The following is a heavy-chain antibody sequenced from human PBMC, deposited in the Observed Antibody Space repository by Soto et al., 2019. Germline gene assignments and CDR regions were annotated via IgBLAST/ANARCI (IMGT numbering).Heavy chain of an antibody. Sequence: GASVKVSCKASGYTFTSYGISWVRQAPGQGLEWMGWISAYNGNTNYAQKLQGRVTMTTDTSTSTAYMELRSLRSDDTAVYYCARYQITIFGVGVELDVWGQGTTVTVS. J-gene: IGHJ6*02. V-gene: IGHV1-18*01. D-gene: IGHD3-3*01. CDR2: ISAYNGNT. CDR3: ARYQITIFGVGVELDV. CDR1: GYTFTSYG.